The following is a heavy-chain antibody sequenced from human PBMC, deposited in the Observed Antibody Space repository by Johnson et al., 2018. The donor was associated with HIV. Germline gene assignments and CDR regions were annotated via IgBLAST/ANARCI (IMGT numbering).Heavy chain of an antibody. CDR2: INWNGGST. V-gene: IGHV3-20*04. J-gene: IGHJ3*02. Sequence: VQLVESGGGLVQPGGSLRLSCAASGFTFDTYGMHWVRQAPGKGLEWVSGINWNGGSTGYADSVKGRFTISRDNAKNSLYLQMNSLRAEDTALYYCANDKGSSSWSGLDIWGQGTMVTVSS. CDR1: GFTFDTYG. CDR3: ANDKGSSSWSGLDI. D-gene: IGHD6-13*01.